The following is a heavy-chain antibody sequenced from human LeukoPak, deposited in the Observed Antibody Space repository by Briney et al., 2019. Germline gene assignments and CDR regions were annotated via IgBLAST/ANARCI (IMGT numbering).Heavy chain of an antibody. V-gene: IGHV3-23*01. CDR1: GFTFSSYA. CDR3: AKGAYYYDSSGYYFIY. Sequence: GGSLRLSCAASGFTFSSYAMSWVRQAPGKGLEWVSAISGSGGSTYYADPVKGRFTISRDNSKNTLYLQMNSLRAEDTAVYYCAKGAYYYDSSGYYFIYWGQGTLVTVSS. CDR2: ISGSGGST. J-gene: IGHJ4*02. D-gene: IGHD3-22*01.